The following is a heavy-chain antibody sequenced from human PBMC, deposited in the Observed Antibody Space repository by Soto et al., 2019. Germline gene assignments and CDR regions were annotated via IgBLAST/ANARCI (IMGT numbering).Heavy chain of an antibody. D-gene: IGHD5-18*01. Sequence: AGGSLRLSCAASGFTFSSYAMHWVRQAPGKGLEWVAVISYDGSNKYYADSVKGRFTISRDNSKNTLYLQMNSLRAEDTAVYYCARDKRTRGYSYGYYYYYGMDVWGQGTTVTVYS. CDR2: ISYDGSNK. CDR1: GFTFSSYA. J-gene: IGHJ6*02. V-gene: IGHV3-30-3*01. CDR3: ARDKRTRGYSYGYYYYYGMDV.